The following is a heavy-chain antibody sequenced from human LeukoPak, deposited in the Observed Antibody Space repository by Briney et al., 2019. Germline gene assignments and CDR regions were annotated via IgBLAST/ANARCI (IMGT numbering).Heavy chain of an antibody. CDR2: IDPSDSYT. J-gene: IGHJ4*02. CDR1: GYSFTSYW. CDR3: ARSLYYYGSGSSEFDY. D-gene: IGHD3-10*01. V-gene: IGHV5-10-1*01. Sequence: GESLKISCKGSGYSFTSYWTSWVRQMPGKGLEWMGRIDPSDSYTNYSPSFQGHVTISADKSISTAYLQWSSLKASDTAMYYCARSLYYYGSGSSEFDYWGQGTLVTVSS.